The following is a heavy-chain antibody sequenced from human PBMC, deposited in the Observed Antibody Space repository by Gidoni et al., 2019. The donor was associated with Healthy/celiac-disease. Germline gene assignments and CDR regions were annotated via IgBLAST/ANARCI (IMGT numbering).Heavy chain of an antibody. V-gene: IGHV4-59*01. CDR1: GGSISSYY. Sequence: QVQLPESGPGLVKPSETPSLTSTASGGSISSYYWRWLRQPPGKGLEWIGYIYYSGSTNYNPSLKRRVTISVDTSKNQVSLKLSSVTAADTAVYYCASESRAHAFDIWGQGTMVTVSS. CDR3: ASESRAHAFDI. CDR2: IYYSGST. J-gene: IGHJ3*02.